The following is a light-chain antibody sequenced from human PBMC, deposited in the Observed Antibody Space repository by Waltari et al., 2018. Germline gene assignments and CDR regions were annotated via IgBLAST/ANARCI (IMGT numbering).Light chain of an antibody. V-gene: IGKV3-15*01. CDR3: QQYKNLPLT. CDR1: QSVSSN. CDR2: GAS. J-gene: IGKJ4*02. Sequence: EKVMPKPPATLSVSPGERATLSCRASQSVSSNLAWYQQKPGQAPRLLIYGASTRATGISDRFSGSGSGTEFTLTISRLQSEDFAVYYCQQYKNLPLTFGEGTTVEIK.